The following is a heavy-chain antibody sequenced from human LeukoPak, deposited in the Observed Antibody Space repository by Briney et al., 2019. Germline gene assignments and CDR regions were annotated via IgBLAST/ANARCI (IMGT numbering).Heavy chain of an antibody. CDR1: GGSFSGYY. Sequence: PSETLSLTCAVYGGSFSGYYWSWIRQPPGKGLEWIGEINHSGSTNYNPSLKSRVTISVDTSKNQFSLKLSSVTAADTAVYYCARGANYYGSGSYYYWGQGTLVTVS. CDR3: ARGANYYGSGSYYY. J-gene: IGHJ4*02. D-gene: IGHD3-10*01. CDR2: INHSGST. V-gene: IGHV4-34*01.